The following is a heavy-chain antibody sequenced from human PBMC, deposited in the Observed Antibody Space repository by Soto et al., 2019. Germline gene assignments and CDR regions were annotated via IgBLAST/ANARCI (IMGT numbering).Heavy chain of an antibody. Sequence: GGSLRLSCAASGFTFSGSAMHWVRQASGKGLEWVGRIRSKANSYATAYAASVKGRFTISRDDSKNTAYLQMNSLKTEDPAVYYCTKAALSGPNYYDYYYIDVWGKGTTVTVSS. J-gene: IGHJ6*03. D-gene: IGHD5-12*01. CDR3: TKAALSGPNYYDYYYIDV. CDR2: IRSKANSYAT. V-gene: IGHV3-73*01. CDR1: GFTFSGSA.